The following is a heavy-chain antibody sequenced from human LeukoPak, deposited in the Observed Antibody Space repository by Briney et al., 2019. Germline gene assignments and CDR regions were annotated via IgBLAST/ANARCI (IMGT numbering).Heavy chain of an antibody. CDR1: GFTFSNYW. V-gene: IGHV3-7*04. Sequence: PGGSLRLSCAASGFTFSNYWMSWVRQASGKGLEWVANIKEDGSEKYYVDSVKGRFTISRDNAKNSLYLQMNSLRAEDTAVYYCAKDGYGQYYFDYWGQGTLVTVSS. J-gene: IGHJ4*02. CDR2: IKEDGSEK. CDR3: AKDGYGQYYFDY. D-gene: IGHD5-18*01.